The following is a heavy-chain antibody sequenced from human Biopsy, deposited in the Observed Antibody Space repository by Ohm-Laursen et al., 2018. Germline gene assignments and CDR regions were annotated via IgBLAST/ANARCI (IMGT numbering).Heavy chain of an antibody. CDR1: GGSISDDY. J-gene: IGHJ4*02. CDR2: ISSGGRA. Sequence: TLSLTCTVSGGSISDDYWNWIRQPPGKGLQVIGYISSGGRAKYNPSLKSRLTTSLDTSKNQLSLRLSSVTAADSAIYYCARERQFRFLEGAFDYWGQGILVTVSS. CDR3: ARERQFRFLEGAFDY. D-gene: IGHD3-3*01. V-gene: IGHV4-59*01.